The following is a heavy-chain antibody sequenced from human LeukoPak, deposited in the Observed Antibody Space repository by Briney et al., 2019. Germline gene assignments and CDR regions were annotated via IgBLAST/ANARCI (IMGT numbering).Heavy chain of an antibody. CDR2: ISGSGGST. CDR1: GFTFSSYA. V-gene: IGHV3-23*01. CDR3: ARAPSRRWWFDP. Sequence: GGSLRLSCAASGFTFSSYALSWVRQAPGKGLEWVSAISGSGGSTYYADSVKGRFAISRDNSKNTLYLQMNSLRAEDTAVYYCARAPSRRWWFDPWGQGTLVTVSS. J-gene: IGHJ5*02.